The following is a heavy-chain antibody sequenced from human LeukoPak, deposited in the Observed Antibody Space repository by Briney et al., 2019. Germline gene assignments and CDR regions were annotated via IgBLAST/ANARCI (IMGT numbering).Heavy chain of an antibody. D-gene: IGHD2-15*01. V-gene: IGHV3-30*18. CDR2: ISYDGTNK. CDR3: AKEACGGGTCYSGPGAY. CDR1: GFTFSNYG. J-gene: IGHJ4*02. Sequence: GKSLRLSCAASGFTFSNYGMHWVRQAPGKWLEWVAGISYDGTNKNYADSVKGRFTSSRDNSKNTLYLEMNSLRVEDAAVYYCAKEACGGGTCYSGPGAYWGQGTLVTVSS.